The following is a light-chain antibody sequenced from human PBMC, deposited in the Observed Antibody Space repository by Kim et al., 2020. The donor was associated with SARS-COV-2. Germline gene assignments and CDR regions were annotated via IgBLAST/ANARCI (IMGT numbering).Light chain of an antibody. V-gene: IGKV1-5*03. J-gene: IGKJ1*01. CDR2: QAS. Sequence: SASVGARITIPCRASESISRWLAWHQQKPRSAPILLIYQASNLQSGVPSRFSGRGSGTEFTLTIDSLQPDDFATYYCQQYQSYPTFGQGTKVDIK. CDR1: ESISRW. CDR3: QQYQSYPT.